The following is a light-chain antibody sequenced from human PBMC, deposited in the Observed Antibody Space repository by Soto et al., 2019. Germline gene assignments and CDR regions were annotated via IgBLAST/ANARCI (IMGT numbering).Light chain of an antibody. CDR1: QSVLSSSNGRNY. CDR2: WAS. J-gene: IGKJ1*01. V-gene: IGKV4-1*01. CDR3: QQFYSSPPT. Sequence: DIVMTQSPNSLAVSLGERATFNCKSSQSVLSSSNGRNYLAWYQQKPRQSPRLLIYWASTRESGVPDRVSGSGSGTDFTLTITNLQAEDVAVYYCQQFYSSPPTFGQGTKVEIK.